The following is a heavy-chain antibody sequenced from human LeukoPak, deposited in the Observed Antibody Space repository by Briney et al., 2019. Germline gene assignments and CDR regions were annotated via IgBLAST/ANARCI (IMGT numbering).Heavy chain of an antibody. V-gene: IGHV4-4*07. Sequence: SETLSLTCTVSGGSISSYQWNWIRHPAGRVLEWLGRIFISWSTNYNPSLKSRVTMSVDTPKNQFSLKLSSVTAADTAVYYCARATHSGSLAPFDFWGQGTLVTVSS. CDR2: IFISWST. D-gene: IGHD1-26*01. CDR3: ARATHSGSLAPFDF. CDR1: GGSISSYQ. J-gene: IGHJ4*02.